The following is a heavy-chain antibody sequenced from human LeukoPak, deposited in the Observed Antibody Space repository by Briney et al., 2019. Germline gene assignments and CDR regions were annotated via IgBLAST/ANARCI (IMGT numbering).Heavy chain of an antibody. CDR3: ARWYSSGWFDP. D-gene: IGHD6-19*01. CDR1: GFTFSTYS. Sequence: GGSLRLSCAASGFTFSTYSMHWVRQAPGKGLEWVSYISSSSSTIYYADSVKGRFTISRDNAKNSLYLQMNSLRAEDTAVYYCARWYSSGWFDPWGQGTLVTVSS. V-gene: IGHV3-48*01. J-gene: IGHJ5*02. CDR2: ISSSSSTI.